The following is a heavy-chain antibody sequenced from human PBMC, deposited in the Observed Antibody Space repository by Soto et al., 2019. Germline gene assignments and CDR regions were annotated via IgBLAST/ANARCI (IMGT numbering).Heavy chain of an antibody. J-gene: IGHJ6*03. V-gene: IGHV4-59*01. Sequence: SETLSLTCTVSGSSISSYHWSWIRQPPGKGLEWIGNISNSGSTNYNPSLKSRVTISVDTSKNQFSLKLTSVTAADTAVYHCAREIGYCTTTSCHAGPLYYYMDVWGKGTTVTVSS. CDR3: AREIGYCTTTSCHAGPLYYYMDV. CDR1: GSSISSYH. D-gene: IGHD2-2*01. CDR2: ISNSGST.